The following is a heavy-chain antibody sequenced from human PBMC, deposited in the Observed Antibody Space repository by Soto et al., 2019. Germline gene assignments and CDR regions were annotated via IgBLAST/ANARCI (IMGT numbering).Heavy chain of an antibody. Sequence: QVQLQESGPGLVKPSQTLSLTCSVSGGSVSKGAHYWSWIRQRPGKGLECIGYIYYSGDTQYNPCLMGRLPISVATSKDQFSLKLSSVTAADTSVHYSASIDSAPRRDYWGQEALVTVS. CDR1: GGSVSKGAHY. V-gene: IGHV4-31*03. J-gene: IGHJ4*02. CDR2: IYYSGDT. CDR3: ASIDSAPRRDY. D-gene: IGHD4-4*01.